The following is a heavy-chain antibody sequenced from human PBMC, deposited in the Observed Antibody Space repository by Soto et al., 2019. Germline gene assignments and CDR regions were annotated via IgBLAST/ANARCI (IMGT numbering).Heavy chain of an antibody. J-gene: IGHJ5*02. Sequence: QVQLQESGPGLVKPSDTLSLTCTVSGASITTYYWSWIRQPPGKGLERIGYIYYSGRTDDNPSPTSRVTISFDASKNPISLQVRSATAADAAVYYCARDLKEYCSDGKCNWFDPWGQGTLVTVSS. CDR3: ARDLKEYCSDGKCNWFDP. CDR1: GASITTYY. CDR2: IYYSGRT. V-gene: IGHV4-59*01. D-gene: IGHD2-15*01.